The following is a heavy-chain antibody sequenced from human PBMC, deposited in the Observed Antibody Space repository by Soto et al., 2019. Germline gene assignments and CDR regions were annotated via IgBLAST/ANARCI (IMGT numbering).Heavy chain of an antibody. Sequence: LRLSCAASEFTFSTYAMTWVRQAPGRGLQWVATISDSGDITYYADSVKGRFTISRDNSRNTLYLQMNNLRAEDTALYYCAKPWVTSITDQPARFDYWGGGTMVTVYS. CDR3: AKPWVTSITDQPARFDY. V-gene: IGHV3-23*01. CDR1: EFTFSTYA. J-gene: IGHJ4*02. D-gene: IGHD6-6*01. CDR2: ISDSGDIT.